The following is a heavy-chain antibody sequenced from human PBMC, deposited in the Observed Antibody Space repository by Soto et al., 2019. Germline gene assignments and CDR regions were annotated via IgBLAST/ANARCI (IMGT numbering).Heavy chain of an antibody. D-gene: IGHD2-15*01. J-gene: IGHJ4*02. CDR2: ISGSGGST. CDR3: AKDPDCSGGSCYWGGHFGY. CDR1: GFTFSSYA. Sequence: EVQLLESGGGLVQPGGSLRLSCAASGFTFSSYAMSWVRQAPGKGLEWVSAISGSGGSTYYADSVKGRFTISRDNSKNTLYLQMNSLRAEDTAVYYCAKDPDCSGGSCYWGGHFGYWGQGTLVTVSS. V-gene: IGHV3-23*01.